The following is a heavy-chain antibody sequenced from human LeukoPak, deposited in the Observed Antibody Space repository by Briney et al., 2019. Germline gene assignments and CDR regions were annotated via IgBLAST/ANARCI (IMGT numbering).Heavy chain of an antibody. J-gene: IGHJ5*02. CDR1: GGSISSSSYY. D-gene: IGHD2-2*01. Sequence: SETLSLTCTVSGGSISSSSYYWGWLRQPPGKGLEWIGSIYYSGSTYYNPSLKSRVTISVDTSKNRFSLKLSSVTAADTAVYYCARHRADIVVVPAPARVDWFDPWGQGTLVTVSS. CDR2: IYYSGST. V-gene: IGHV4-39*01. CDR3: ARHRADIVVVPAPARVDWFDP.